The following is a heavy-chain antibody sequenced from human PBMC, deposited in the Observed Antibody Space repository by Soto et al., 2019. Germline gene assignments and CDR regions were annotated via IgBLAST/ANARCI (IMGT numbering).Heavy chain of an antibody. Sequence: SETLSLTCTVSGASISGFYWSWIRKSAGKRLEWIGRIYATGTTDYNPSLKSRVMMSVDTSKKQFSLKLRSVTAADTAVYYCVRDGTKTLRDWFDPWGQGISVTVSS. CDR1: GASISGFY. CDR3: VRDGTKTLRDWFDP. CDR2: IYATGTT. V-gene: IGHV4-4*07. D-gene: IGHD1-1*01. J-gene: IGHJ5*02.